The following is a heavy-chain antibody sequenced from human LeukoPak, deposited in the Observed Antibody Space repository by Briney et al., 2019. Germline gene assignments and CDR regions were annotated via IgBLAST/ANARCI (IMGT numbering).Heavy chain of an antibody. CDR1: GFTFSSYA. CDR3: ARDGGGYDSLDYYYGMDV. V-gene: IGHV3-30-3*01. CDR2: ISYDGSNK. J-gene: IGHJ6*02. Sequence: PWGALRLSCAASGFTFSSYAMHWVRQAPGKGLEWVAVISYDGSNKYYADSVKGRFTISRDNSKNTLYLQMNSLRAEDTAVYYCARDGGGYDSLDYYYGMDVWGQGTTVTVSS. D-gene: IGHD2-15*01.